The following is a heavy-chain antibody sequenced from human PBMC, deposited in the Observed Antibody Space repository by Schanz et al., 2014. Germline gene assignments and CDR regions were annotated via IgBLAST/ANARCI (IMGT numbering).Heavy chain of an antibody. Sequence: QGQLVQSGAEVKKPGASVKVSCKASGYTFTSYGITWVRQAPGQGLEWMGWISAYNGHTTYAQKFQGRVTMTTDTSTSTAYMGLSSLRSEDTAVYYCARDGEAAAGCDYWGQGTLVTVSS. CDR1: GYTFTSYG. CDR2: ISAYNGHT. V-gene: IGHV1-18*01. J-gene: IGHJ4*02. CDR3: ARDGEAAAGCDY. D-gene: IGHD6-13*01.